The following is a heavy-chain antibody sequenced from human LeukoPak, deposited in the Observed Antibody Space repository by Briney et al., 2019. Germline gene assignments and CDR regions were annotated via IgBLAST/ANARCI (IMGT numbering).Heavy chain of an antibody. J-gene: IGHJ4*02. Sequence: PGGSLRLSCAASGFTFNSYAFNWVRQAPGKGLEWVSAISGSGGSTYYADSVKGRFTISRDNSKNTLYLQMNSLRAEDTAVYYCAKVGSGYYYSIGDYWGQGTLVTVSS. D-gene: IGHD3-22*01. CDR2: ISGSGGST. CDR1: GFTFNSYA. V-gene: IGHV3-23*01. CDR3: AKVGSGYYYSIGDY.